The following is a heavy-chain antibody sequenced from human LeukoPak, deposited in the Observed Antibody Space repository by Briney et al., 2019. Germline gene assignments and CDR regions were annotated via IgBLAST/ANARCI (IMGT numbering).Heavy chain of an antibody. Sequence: GESLKISCKGSGXSFTSYWIAWVRQMPGKGLEWMGIIYPGDSDTRYSPSFQGQVTISADRSISTAYLQWSSLKASDTAMYYCARRGTAMTGFFDYWGQGTLVTVSS. CDR3: ARRGTAMTGFFDY. D-gene: IGHD5-18*01. V-gene: IGHV5-51*01. CDR2: IYPGDSDT. J-gene: IGHJ4*02. CDR1: GXSFTSYW.